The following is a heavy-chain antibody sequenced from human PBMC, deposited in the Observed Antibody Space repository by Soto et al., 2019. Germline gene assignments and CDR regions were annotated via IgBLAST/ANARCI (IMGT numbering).Heavy chain of an antibody. V-gene: IGHV4-4*07. CDR3: AMDLRVGPEAALDF. CDR1: GGSISGHY. CDR2: IYSSGTT. D-gene: IGHD2-2*03. J-gene: IGHJ4*02. Sequence: QVQLQASGPGLVKPSETLSLTCTVSGGSISGHYWSWIRQPAGKGLEWIGRIYSSGTTKYNPTLKSRVTMSIDTSKNQFSLRLNSVTAADPAVYYCAMDLRVGPEAALDFWGQGTLVTVSS.